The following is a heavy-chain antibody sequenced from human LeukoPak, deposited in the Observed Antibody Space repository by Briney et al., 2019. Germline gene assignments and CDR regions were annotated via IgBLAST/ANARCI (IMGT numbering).Heavy chain of an antibody. D-gene: IGHD3-22*01. CDR3: ARDHPDYYDSSGYYDY. CDR2: IIPILGIA. CDR1: GYTFTGYY. J-gene: IGHJ4*02. V-gene: IGHV1-69*04. Sequence: SVKVSCKASGYTFTGYYMHWVRQAPGQGLEWMGRIIPILGIANYAQKFQGRVTITADKSTSTAYMELSSLRSEDTAVYYCARDHPDYYDSSGYYDYWGQGTLVTVSS.